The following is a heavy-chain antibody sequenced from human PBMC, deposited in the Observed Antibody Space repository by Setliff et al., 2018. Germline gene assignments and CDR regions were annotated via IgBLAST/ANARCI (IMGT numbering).Heavy chain of an antibody. CDR2: ISSRSDII. V-gene: IGHV3-48*04. Sequence: GGSLRLSCAASGFTFSTYSMNWVRQAPGKGLEWVSYISSRSDIIYYADSVKGRFTVSRDNSRNTLFLQMNSLTAEDTAVYYCAKDTHYYSNTGYYCFDYWGQGALVTVSS. CDR3: AKDTHYYSNTGYYCFDY. D-gene: IGHD3-9*01. J-gene: IGHJ4*02. CDR1: GFTFSTYS.